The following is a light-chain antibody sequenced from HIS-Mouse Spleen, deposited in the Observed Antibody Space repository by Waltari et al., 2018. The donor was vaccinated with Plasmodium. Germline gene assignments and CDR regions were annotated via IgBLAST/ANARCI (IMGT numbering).Light chain of an antibody. Sequence: QSVLTQPPSASGTPGQRVTISCSGSSPHIGSNTVNWYQQPPGTAPKLLIYSNNQRPSGVPDRFSGSKSGTSASLAISGRQSEDEADYYCAAWDDSLNGPVFGGGTKLTVL. CDR1: SPHIGSNT. CDR2: SNN. J-gene: IGLJ2*01. V-gene: IGLV1-44*01. CDR3: AAWDDSLNGPV.